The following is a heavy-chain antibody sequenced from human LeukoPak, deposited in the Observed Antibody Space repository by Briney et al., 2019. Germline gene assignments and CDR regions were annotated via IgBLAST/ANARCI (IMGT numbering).Heavy chain of an antibody. CDR3: ATRTGYSGYDSGGDAFDI. CDR2: IYPGDSDT. J-gene: IGHJ3*02. V-gene: IGHV5-51*01. Sequence: GESLKISCKGSGYSFTSYWIGWVRQMPGKGLEWMGIIYPGDSDTRYSPSFQDQVTISADKSISTAYLQRSSLKASDTAMYYCATRTGYSGYDSGGDAFDIWGQGTMVTVCS. D-gene: IGHD5-12*01. CDR1: GYSFTSYW.